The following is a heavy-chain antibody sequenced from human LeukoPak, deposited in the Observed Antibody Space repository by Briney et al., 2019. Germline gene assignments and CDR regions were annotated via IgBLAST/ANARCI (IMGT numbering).Heavy chain of an antibody. CDR1: DDSISMYY. J-gene: IGHJ6*03. CDR3: ARGRVSSSTWYSTYYYYFYMDV. D-gene: IGHD1-1*01. Sequence: SETLSLTCSVSDDSISMYYWTWIRQPPGKGLEWIGYVVYTGSTNFNPSLNGRVSISRDTTKNLFSLGLRSVTAADTAVYFCARGRVSSSTWYSTYYYYFYMDVWGKGTTVTVSS. V-gene: IGHV4-59*01. CDR2: VVYTGST.